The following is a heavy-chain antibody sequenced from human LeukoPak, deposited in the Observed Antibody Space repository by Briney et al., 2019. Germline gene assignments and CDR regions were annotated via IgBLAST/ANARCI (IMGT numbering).Heavy chain of an antibody. D-gene: IGHD5-18*01. V-gene: IGHV4-34*01. CDR1: GGSFSGYY. J-gene: IGHJ4*02. CDR3: ACGYSYGSTQPFDY. CDR2: INHSGST. Sequence: PSETLSLTCAVYGGSFSGYYWSWIRQPPGKGLEWIGEINHSGSTYYNPSLKSRVTISVDTSKNQFSLKLSSVTAADTAVYYCACGYSYGSTQPFDYWGQGTLVTVSS.